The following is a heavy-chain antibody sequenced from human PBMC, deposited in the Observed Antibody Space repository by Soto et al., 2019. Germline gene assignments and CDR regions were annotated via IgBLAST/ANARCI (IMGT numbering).Heavy chain of an antibody. CDR3: ARRELELRFGGYFDY. CDR1: GGSISSGGYY. Sequence: SETLSLTCTVSGGSISSGGYYWSWIRQHPGKGLEWIGYIYYSGSTYYNPSLKSRVTISVDTSKNQFSLKLSSVTAADTAVYYCARRELELRFGGYFDYWGQGTLVTVSS. J-gene: IGHJ4*02. D-gene: IGHD1-7*01. CDR2: IYYSGST. V-gene: IGHV4-31*03.